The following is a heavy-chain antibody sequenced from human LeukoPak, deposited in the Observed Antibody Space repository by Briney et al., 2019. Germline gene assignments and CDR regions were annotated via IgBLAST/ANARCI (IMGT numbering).Heavy chain of an antibody. V-gene: IGHV1-18*01. CDR1: GYTFTDYY. J-gene: IGHJ4*02. D-gene: IGHD3-22*01. Sequence: ASVKVSCKASGYTFTDYYMHWVRQAPGQGLEWMGWISAYNGNTNYAQKLQGRVTMTTDTSTSTAYMELRSLRSDDTAVYYCARDRNSIVVVPGYWGQGTLVTVSS. CDR3: ARDRNSIVVVPGY. CDR2: ISAYNGNT.